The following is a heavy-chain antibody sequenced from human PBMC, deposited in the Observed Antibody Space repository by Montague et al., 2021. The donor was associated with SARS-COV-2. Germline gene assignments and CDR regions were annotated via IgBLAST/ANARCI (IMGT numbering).Heavy chain of an antibody. CDR2: IYHSGST. V-gene: IGHV4-34*01. CDR3: ARGSGWYKYWYFDL. D-gene: IGHD6-19*01. J-gene: IGHJ2*01. Sequence: SETLSLTCAVYGGSFSGYYWSWIRQPPGKGLEWIGEIYHSGSTNYNPSLKSRVTISVDTSKNQFSLGLSSVTAADTAVYYCARGSGWYKYWYFDLWGRGTLVTVSS. CDR1: GGSFSGYY.